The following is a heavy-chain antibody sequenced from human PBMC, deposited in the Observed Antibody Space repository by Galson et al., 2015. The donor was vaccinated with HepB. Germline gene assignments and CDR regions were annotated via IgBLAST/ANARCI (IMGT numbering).Heavy chain of an antibody. CDR2: ITSTSSTI. J-gene: IGHJ4*02. CDR1: GFTFSDYN. V-gene: IGHV3-48*01. Sequence: SLRLSCAASGFTFSDYNMNWVRQAPGKGLEWVSFITSTSSTIFYADSVKGRFSISRDNAKNSLSLQMNSLRAEDTAVYYCAREPPRWGAFDYWGQGTLVTVSS. D-gene: IGHD3-16*01. CDR3: AREPPRWGAFDY.